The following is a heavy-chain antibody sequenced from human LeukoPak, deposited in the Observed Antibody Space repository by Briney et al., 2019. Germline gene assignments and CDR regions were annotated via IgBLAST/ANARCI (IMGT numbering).Heavy chain of an antibody. D-gene: IGHD2-15*01. V-gene: IGHV3-23*01. CDR3: AKDTTAWWYHRAYMNV. CDR2: ISGSGDKT. CDR1: GFSLSTYT. J-gene: IGHJ6*03. Sequence: GGSLRLSCAASGFSLSTYTLSLVRQAPGGGLEWVAAISGSGDKTYHADSVKGRFTISKDNSENRLSLQMDSLRAEDTAVYFCAKDTTAWWYHRAYMNVWGKGTTVTVSS.